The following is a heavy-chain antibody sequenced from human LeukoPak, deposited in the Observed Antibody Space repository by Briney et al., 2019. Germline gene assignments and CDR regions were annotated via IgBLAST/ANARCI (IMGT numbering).Heavy chain of an antibody. J-gene: IGHJ4*02. V-gene: IGHV4-4*07. CDR3: ARTDDSGTYQGLFDY. CDR1: GVSIDTYY. D-gene: IGHD1-26*01. CDR2: IFASGSG. Sequence: ASETLSLTCSVSGVSIDTYYWSWIRQPAGKGLEWIGRIFASGSGNYNPSLRGRVTMSVDTSRNQFSLQLTSVTAADTAVYYCARTDDSGTYQGLFDYWGQGSLVTVSS.